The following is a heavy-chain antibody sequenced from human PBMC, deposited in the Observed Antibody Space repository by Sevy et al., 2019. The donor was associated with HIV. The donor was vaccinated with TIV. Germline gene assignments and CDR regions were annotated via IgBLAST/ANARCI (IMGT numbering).Heavy chain of an antibody. D-gene: IGHD3-22*01. CDR3: ARGQGRHDSSGYRY. CDR2: IIPIFGTA. Sequence: ASVKVSSKASGGTFSSYAISWVRQAPGQGLEWMGGIIPIFGTANYAQKFQGRVTITADESTSTAYMELSSLRSEDTAVYYCARGQGRHDSSGYRYWGQGTLVTVSS. J-gene: IGHJ4*02. CDR1: GGTFSSYA. V-gene: IGHV1-69*13.